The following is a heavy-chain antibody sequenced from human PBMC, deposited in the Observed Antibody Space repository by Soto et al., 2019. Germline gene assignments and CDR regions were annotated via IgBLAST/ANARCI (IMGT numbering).Heavy chain of an antibody. D-gene: IGHD6-13*01. V-gene: IGHV1-8*01. Sequence: ASVKVSCKASGYTFTSYDINWVRQATGQGLEWMGWMNPNSGNTGYAQKFQGRVTMTRNTSISTAYMELSSLRSEDTAVYYCARVLRESSSWGAPHDYYYYYGMDVWGQGTTVTVSS. CDR1: GYTFTSYD. J-gene: IGHJ6*02. CDR2: MNPNSGNT. CDR3: ARVLRESSSWGAPHDYYYYYGMDV.